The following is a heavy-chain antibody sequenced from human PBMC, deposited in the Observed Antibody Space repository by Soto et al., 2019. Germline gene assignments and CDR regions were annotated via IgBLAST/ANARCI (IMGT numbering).Heavy chain of an antibody. CDR3: AKDRQPEGRWPFDH. J-gene: IGHJ4*02. Sequence: EVQLLESGGGLVQPGGSLRLTCAASGFRFGTYAMSWVRQTPGEGLEWVSGMYGDGGGISYADSVRGRFTISRDNSNNMLYLQMRSLRVDDTAVYYCAKDRQPEGRWPFDHWGQGTLVTVSS. D-gene: IGHD3-16*02. CDR1: GFRFGTYA. V-gene: IGHV3-23*01. CDR2: MYGDGGGI.